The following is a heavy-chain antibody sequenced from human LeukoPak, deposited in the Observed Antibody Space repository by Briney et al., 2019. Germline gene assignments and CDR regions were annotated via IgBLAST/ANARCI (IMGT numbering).Heavy chain of an antibody. J-gene: IGHJ3*01. CDR2: IYHSGST. Sequence: PSETLSLTCAVSGGSISSSNWWSWVRQPPGKGLEWMGEIYHSGSTNYNPSLKSRVTISVDKSKNQFSLKLSSVTAADTAVYYCARAPRYCSSTSSYANGFFWGQGTMVTVSS. CDR3: ARAPRYCSSTSSYANGFF. CDR1: GGSISSSNW. D-gene: IGHD2-2*01. V-gene: IGHV4-4*02.